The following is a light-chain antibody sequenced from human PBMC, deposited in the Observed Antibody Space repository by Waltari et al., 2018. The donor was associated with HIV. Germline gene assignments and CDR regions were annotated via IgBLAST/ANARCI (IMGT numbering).Light chain of an antibody. Sequence: SSELTQDPAVSVALGQTVRITCQGDSLRSYYASWYQQKPGQAPVVVIYGKDNRPSGIPDRFAGSSSGNTASLTITGAQAEDEADYYCNSRDSSGSHLVFGGGTKPTVL. J-gene: IGLJ2*01. V-gene: IGLV3-19*01. CDR1: SLRSYY. CDR2: GKD. CDR3: NSRDSSGSHLV.